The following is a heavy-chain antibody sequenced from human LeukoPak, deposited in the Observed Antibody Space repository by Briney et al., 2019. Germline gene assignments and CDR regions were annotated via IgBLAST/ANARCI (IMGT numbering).Heavy chain of an antibody. CDR1: GYTFTSYG. CDR3: ARDCGGDCYPTLDNWFDP. D-gene: IGHD2-21*01. V-gene: IGHV1-18*01. Sequence: ASVKVSCKASGYTFTSYGISWVRQAPGQGLEWMGWISAYNGNTNYAQKLRGRVTMTTDTSTSTAYMELRSLRSDDTAVYYCARDCGGDCYPTLDNWFDPWGQGTLVTVSS. J-gene: IGHJ5*02. CDR2: ISAYNGNT.